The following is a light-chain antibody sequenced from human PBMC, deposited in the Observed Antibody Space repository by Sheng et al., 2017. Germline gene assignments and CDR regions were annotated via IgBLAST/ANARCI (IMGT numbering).Light chain of an antibody. V-gene: IGLV1-47*01. Sequence: SVLTQPPPASGTPGQRVTISCSGSTSSIGSNFVHWYQQFPGAAPKLLIYKNDQRPSGVPDRLSGSKSGTSASLAISGLRSEDEADYYCATWDDSQRQWVFGGGTKLTVL. CDR3: ATWDDSQRQWV. CDR2: KND. J-gene: IGLJ3*02. CDR1: TSSIGSNF.